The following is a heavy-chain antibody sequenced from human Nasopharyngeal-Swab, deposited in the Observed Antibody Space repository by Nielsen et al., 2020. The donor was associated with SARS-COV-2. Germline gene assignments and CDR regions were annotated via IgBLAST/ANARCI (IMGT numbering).Heavy chain of an antibody. V-gene: IGHV3-9*01. J-gene: IGHJ3*02. Sequence: GGSLRLSCAASGFTFDDYAMHWVRQGPGKGLEWVSGISWNSGSIGYADSVKGRFTISRDNAKNSLYLQMNSLRAEDTALYYCAKDEPVTDAFDIWGQGTMVTVSS. CDR3: AKDEPVTDAFDI. D-gene: IGHD1-14*01. CDR2: ISWNSGSI. CDR1: GFTFDDYA.